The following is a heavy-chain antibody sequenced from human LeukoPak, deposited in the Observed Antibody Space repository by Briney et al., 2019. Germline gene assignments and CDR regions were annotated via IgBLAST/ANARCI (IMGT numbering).Heavy chain of an antibody. D-gene: IGHD1-26*01. V-gene: IGHV3-23*01. CDR2: ISGSGAST. Sequence: GGSLRLSCLTSGFILSTNAMSWVRQAPGKGLEWISGISGSGASTYYADSVKGRFTISRDDSRNTLYLQMNSLRGDDTAVYYCAKDVGKWESLHFFDYWGQGTLVTVSS. CDR1: GFILSTNA. CDR3: AKDVGKWESLHFFDY. J-gene: IGHJ4*02.